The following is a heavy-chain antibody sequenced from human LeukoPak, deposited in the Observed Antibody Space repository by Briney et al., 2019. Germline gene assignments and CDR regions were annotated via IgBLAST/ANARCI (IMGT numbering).Heavy chain of an antibody. CDR3: ARDSSMLRGPLVIYYFDF. CDR2: ISGGGDVT. Sequence: GGSLRLSCAASGFTFSSYWMSWVRQAPGKGLEWVSTISGGGDVTYYADSVKGRFTIPRDTSKNTLYLQMNSLRVEDTAIYYCARDSSMLRGPLVIYYFDFWGQGTLVTVSS. V-gene: IGHV3-23*01. CDR1: GFTFSSYW. J-gene: IGHJ4*02. D-gene: IGHD3-10*01.